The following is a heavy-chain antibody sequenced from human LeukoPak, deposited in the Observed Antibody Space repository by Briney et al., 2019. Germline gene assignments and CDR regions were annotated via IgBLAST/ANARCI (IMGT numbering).Heavy chain of an antibody. V-gene: IGHV1-2*02. J-gene: IGHJ4*02. Sequence: GASVTVSCKASGYTFTGYYMHWVRQAPGQGLEWMGWINPKSGGTNYAERLQGRVTITRDTSISTAYMEVIRLRSDDTAVYYCARSPHILTGEKFEYWGQGTRVTVSS. CDR3: ARSPHILTGEKFEY. CDR2: INPKSGGT. CDR1: GYTFTGYY. D-gene: IGHD3-9*01.